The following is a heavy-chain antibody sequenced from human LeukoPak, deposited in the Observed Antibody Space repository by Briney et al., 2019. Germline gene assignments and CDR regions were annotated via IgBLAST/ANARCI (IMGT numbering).Heavy chain of an antibody. J-gene: IGHJ1*01. Sequence: SETLSLTCTVSGGSISSSSNYWGWIRQPPGKGLEWIGSIYYSGNTYYNPSLKSRVTISVDASKNQFSLNLSSVTAADTAVYYCAEGYSRSWNFQHWGQGTLVTVSS. V-gene: IGHV4-39*01. D-gene: IGHD6-13*01. CDR1: GGSISSSSNY. CDR3: AEGYSRSWNFQH. CDR2: IYYSGNT.